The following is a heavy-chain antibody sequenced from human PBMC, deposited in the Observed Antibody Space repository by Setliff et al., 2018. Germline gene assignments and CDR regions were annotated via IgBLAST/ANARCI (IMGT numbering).Heavy chain of an antibody. J-gene: IGHJ3*02. Sequence: GGSLRLSCAASGFSFSGSAVYWVRQASVKGLEWIGRIRGRTDNYATAYAASVRGRFTISRDDSENTAYLQMNSLKTEDTAGYYCTFARDGYDFLDIWGQGTMVTGSS. CDR1: GFSFSGSA. D-gene: IGHD3-16*01. CDR3: TFARDGYDFLDI. V-gene: IGHV3-73*01. CDR2: IRGRTDNYAT.